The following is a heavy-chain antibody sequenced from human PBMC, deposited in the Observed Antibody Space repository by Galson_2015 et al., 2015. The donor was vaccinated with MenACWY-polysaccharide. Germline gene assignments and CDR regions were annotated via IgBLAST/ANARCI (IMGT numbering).Heavy chain of an antibody. V-gene: IGHV3-11*01. CDR1: GFSLGGWY. CDR3: ARGHYGLDV. J-gene: IGHJ6*02. Sequence: SLRLSCAASGFSLGGWYMSWIRQAPGKGLEWLSYISKSGDSTFYADSVKGRFAIFRDNAKNSLYLQLNSLDVEDTAIYYCARGHYGLDVWGQGTTVTVSS. CDR2: ISKSGDST.